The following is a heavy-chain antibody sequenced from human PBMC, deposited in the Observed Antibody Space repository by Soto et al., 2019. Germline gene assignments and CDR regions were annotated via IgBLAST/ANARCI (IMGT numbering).Heavy chain of an antibody. D-gene: IGHD4-4*01. J-gene: IGHJ4*02. CDR2: IYWDDDK. V-gene: IGHV2-5*02. CDR1: GFSLSTSGVG. Sequence: SGPTLVNPTQTLTLTCTFSGFSLSTSGVGVGWIRQPPGKALEWLALIYWDDDKRYSPSLKSRLTITKDTSKNQVVLTMTNMDPVDTATYYCEQSISPTVTTSPFDYWGQGTLVTVSS. CDR3: EQSISPTVTTSPFDY.